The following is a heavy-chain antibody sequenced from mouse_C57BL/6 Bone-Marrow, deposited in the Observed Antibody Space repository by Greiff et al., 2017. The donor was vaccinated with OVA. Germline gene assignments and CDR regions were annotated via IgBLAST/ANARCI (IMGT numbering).Heavy chain of an antibody. J-gene: IGHJ1*03. D-gene: IGHD1-1*01. CDR1: GFTFSDYY. V-gene: IGHV5-16*01. CDR2: INYDGSST. CDR3: ARDNYGSRWYFDV. Sequence: EVMLVESEGGLVQPGSSMKLSCTASGFTFSDYYMAWVRQVPEKGLEWVANINYDGSSTYYLDSLKSRFIISRDNAKNTLYLQMSSLKSEDTATYYCARDNYGSRWYFDVWGTGTTVTVSS.